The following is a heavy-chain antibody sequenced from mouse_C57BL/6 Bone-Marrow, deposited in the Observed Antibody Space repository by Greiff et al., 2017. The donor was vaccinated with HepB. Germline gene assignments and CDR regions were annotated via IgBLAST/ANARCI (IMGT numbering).Heavy chain of an antibody. V-gene: IGHV1-5*01. CDR1: GYTFTSYW. CDR3: TLYDY. D-gene: IGHD6-1*01. CDR2: IYPGNSDT. Sequence: VQLKQSGTVLVRPGASVKMSCKTSGYTFTSYWMHWVEQRPGQGLEWICAIYPGNSDTSYNQTFTGKTNLTADPSASTAYMALSSLTKEDSAVYYCTLYDYGGRGTALTV. J-gene: IGHJ2*01.